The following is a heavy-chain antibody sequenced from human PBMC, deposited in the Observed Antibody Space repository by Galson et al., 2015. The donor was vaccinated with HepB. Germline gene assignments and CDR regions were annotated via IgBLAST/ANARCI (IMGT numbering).Heavy chain of an antibody. V-gene: IGHV3-30*03. D-gene: IGHD5-18*01. Sequence: SLRLSCAASGFSFNNYGLHWARQAPGKGLEWVAVISFDGNDKYYTDSVKGRFTISRDKSKSMLHLQMNSLRPEDTAVYYCVVGTAMPYYYGMDVWGQGTTVTVSS. J-gene: IGHJ6*02. CDR3: VVGTAMPYYYGMDV. CDR1: GFSFNNYG. CDR2: ISFDGNDK.